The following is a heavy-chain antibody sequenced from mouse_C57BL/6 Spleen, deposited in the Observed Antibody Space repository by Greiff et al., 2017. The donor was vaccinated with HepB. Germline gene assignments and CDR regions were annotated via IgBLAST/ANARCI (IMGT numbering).Heavy chain of an antibody. V-gene: IGHV1-64*01. CDR2: IHPNSGST. D-gene: IGHD2-12*01. CDR3: ARGKYSLYAMDY. Sequence: QVQLQQPGAELVKPGASVKLSCKASGYTFTSYWMHWVKQRPGQGLEWIGMIHPNSGSTNYNEKFKSKATLTVDKSSSTAYMQLSSLTSEDSAVYYCARGKYSLYAMDYWGQGTSVTVSS. CDR1: GYTFTSYW. J-gene: IGHJ4*01.